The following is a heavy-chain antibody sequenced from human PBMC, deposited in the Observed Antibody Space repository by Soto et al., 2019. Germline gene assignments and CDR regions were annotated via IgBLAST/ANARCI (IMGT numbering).Heavy chain of an antibody. CDR1: GYTFTSYY. CDR2: INPSGGST. CDR3: ARGQLWLGRSYSRSRYPFEY. Sequence: DSVKVSCKASGYTFTSYYMHWVRQAPGQGLEWLGIINPSGGSTSYAQKFQGRVTMNRDTSTSTVYMELSSLRSEDTAVYYCARGQLWLGRSYSRSRYPFEYRGQGNPVT. V-gene: IGHV1-46*01. J-gene: IGHJ4*02. D-gene: IGHD6-13*01.